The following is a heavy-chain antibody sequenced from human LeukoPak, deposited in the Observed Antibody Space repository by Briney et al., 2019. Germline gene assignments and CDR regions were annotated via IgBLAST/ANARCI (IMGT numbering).Heavy chain of an antibody. Sequence: SETLSITCAVYGGSFSGYYWTRIRRPPAKGLECIGEINHSGSTNYNPSLKSRVTISVDTSKNQFSLKLSSVTAADTAVYYCARGPLTSSTSLYYFDYWGQGTLVTVSS. CDR1: GGSFSGYY. J-gene: IGHJ4*02. CDR2: INHSGST. V-gene: IGHV4-34*01. D-gene: IGHD2-2*01. CDR3: ARGPLTSSTSLYYFDY.